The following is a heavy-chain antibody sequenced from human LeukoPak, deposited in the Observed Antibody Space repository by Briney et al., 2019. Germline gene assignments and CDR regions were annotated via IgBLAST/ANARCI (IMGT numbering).Heavy chain of an antibody. Sequence: GRSLRLSCAASGFTFSSYGMSWVRQAPGKGLEWVSGINWNGGSTGYADSVKGRFTISRDNAKNSLYLQMNSLRAEDTALYYCARGGYSYFHRYYYYMDVWGKGTTVTVSS. CDR3: ARGGYSYFHRYYYYMDV. CDR1: GFTFSSYG. CDR2: INWNGGST. V-gene: IGHV3-20*04. D-gene: IGHD5-18*01. J-gene: IGHJ6*03.